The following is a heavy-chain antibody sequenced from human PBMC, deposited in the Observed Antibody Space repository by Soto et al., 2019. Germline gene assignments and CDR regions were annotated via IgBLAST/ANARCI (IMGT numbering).Heavy chain of an antibody. D-gene: IGHD2-21*01. CDR3: TRGGDAYKNGH. CDR2: IHYSGST. V-gene: IGHV4-61*01. Sequence: SSETLSLTCTVPGGSVNIGTYYWSWMRQPPGKGLEWIGFIHYSGSTNYNPSLKSRVTMSVDTSKNQFSLKLTSVNAADTAVYYCTRGGDAYKNGHWGQGTLVTVSS. J-gene: IGHJ4*02. CDR1: GGSVNIGTYY.